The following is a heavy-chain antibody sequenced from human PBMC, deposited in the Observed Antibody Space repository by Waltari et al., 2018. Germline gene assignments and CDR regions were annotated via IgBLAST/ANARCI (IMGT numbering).Heavy chain of an antibody. D-gene: IGHD5-18*01. Sequence: QLQLQESGPGLLKPPETLSLTCTVSGGSISSSSYYWGWIRQPPGKGLEWIGSLYYSGSSYYIPPLKTRVTLSVDTSKIQFSLKLSSVTAADTAVYYCARHISSGYSFGLWGQGTLVTVSS. CDR3: ARHISSGYSFGL. CDR2: LYYSGSS. J-gene: IGHJ4*02. V-gene: IGHV4-39*01. CDR1: GGSISSSSYY.